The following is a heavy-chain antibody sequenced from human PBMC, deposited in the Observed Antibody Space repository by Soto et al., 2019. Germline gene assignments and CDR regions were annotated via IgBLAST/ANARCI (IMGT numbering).Heavy chain of an antibody. V-gene: IGHV3-53*01. CDR1: GFTVSSNY. D-gene: IGHD3-22*01. J-gene: IGHJ4*02. Sequence: EVQLVESGGGLIQPGGSLRLSCAASGFTVSSNYMSWVRQAPGEGLEWVSVNYSGGSTYYADSVKGRFTISRDNSKNTLYLQMNSLRAEDTAVYYCARGLGRGYYDSSGYFHLDYWGQGTLVTVSS. CDR3: ARGLGRGYYDSSGYFHLDY. CDR2: NYSGGST.